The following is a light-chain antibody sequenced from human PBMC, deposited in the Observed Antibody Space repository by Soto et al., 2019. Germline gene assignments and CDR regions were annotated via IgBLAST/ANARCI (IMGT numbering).Light chain of an antibody. CDR3: QSYDSTLSGSKV. Sequence: QSVLTQPPSVSGAPGQRVTISCTGTSSNTGAGYDVHWYQQLPGTAPKLLIFGNSNRPSGVPDRFSGSKSGTSASLAITGFEAEDEADYYCQSYDSTLSGSKVFGGGTKLTVL. CDR1: SSNTGAGYD. J-gene: IGLJ2*01. CDR2: GNS. V-gene: IGLV1-40*01.